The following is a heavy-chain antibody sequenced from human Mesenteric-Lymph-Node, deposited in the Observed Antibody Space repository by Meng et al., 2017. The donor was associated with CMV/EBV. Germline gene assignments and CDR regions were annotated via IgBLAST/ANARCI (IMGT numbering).Heavy chain of an antibody. J-gene: IGHJ4*02. CDR2: IKSDGSVT. CDR1: AFTFSAHW. CDR3: ARGPSGSNYFSGDY. V-gene: IGHV3-74*01. D-gene: IGHD2/OR15-2a*01. Sequence: GESLKISYAASAFTFSAHWMHWVRQAPGKGLVWVSRIKSDGSVTNYADSVKGRFTVSRDNAKNALYLQMNSLRVEDTAVYYCARGPSGSNYFSGDYWGQGILVTVSS.